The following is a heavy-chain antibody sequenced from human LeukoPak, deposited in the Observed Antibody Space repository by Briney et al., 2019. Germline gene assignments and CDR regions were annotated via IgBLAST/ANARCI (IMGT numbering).Heavy chain of an antibody. V-gene: IGHV4-59*01. CDR3: ARVSSDYGDYVTYYFDY. CDR1: GGSISSYY. D-gene: IGHD4-17*01. CDR2: IYYSGST. Sequence: SETLSPTCTVSGGSISSYYWSWIRQPPGKGLEWIGYIYYSGSTNYNPSLKSRVTISVDTSKNQFSLKLSSVTAADTAVYYCARVSSDYGDYVTYYFDYWGQGTLVTVSS. J-gene: IGHJ4*02.